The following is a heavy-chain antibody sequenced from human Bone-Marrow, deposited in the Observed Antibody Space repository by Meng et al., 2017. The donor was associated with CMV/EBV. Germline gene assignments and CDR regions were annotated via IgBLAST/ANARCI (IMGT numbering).Heavy chain of an antibody. V-gene: IGHV3-23*01. CDR3: AKGKYCSATSCPIYWYVDL. Sequence: GGSLRLSCTVSGGSISSSSYYWGWIRQPPGKGLEWVSGISGSGGSTHYADSVKGRFTISRDNSKNTLYLQMNSLRAEDTAVYYCAKGKYCSATSCPIYWYVDLWGRGTLVTVSS. CDR2: ISGSGGST. J-gene: IGHJ2*01. D-gene: IGHD2-2*01. CDR1: GGSISSSSYY.